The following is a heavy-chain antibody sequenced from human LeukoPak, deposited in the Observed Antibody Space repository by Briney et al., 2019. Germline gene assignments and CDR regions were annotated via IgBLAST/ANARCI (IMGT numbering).Heavy chain of an antibody. CDR3: ARPSGSSWNYFDY. D-gene: IGHD1-26*01. J-gene: IGHJ4*02. CDR1: GYTFTGYY. V-gene: IGHV1-2*02. CDR2: INPNSGGT. Sequence: GASVKVSCKASGYTFTGYYMHWVRQAPGQGLEWMGWINPNSGGTNYAQKFQGRVTMTRDTSISTAYMELSRLRSDDTAVYYCARPSGSSWNYFDYWGQGTLVTVSS.